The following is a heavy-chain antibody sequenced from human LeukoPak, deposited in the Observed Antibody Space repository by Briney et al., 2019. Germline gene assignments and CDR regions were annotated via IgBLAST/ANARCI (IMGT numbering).Heavy chain of an antibody. CDR3: AKADPGTGAFDY. Sequence: PGGSLRLSCAASGFTVSFYAMSWVRQAPGKGLEWVSVIAGGGSSTYYADSVKGRFTISRDNSKNTLYLQMNSLRVEDTAVYYCAKADPGTGAFDYWGQGSLVTVSS. V-gene: IGHV3-23*01. CDR2: IAGGGSST. J-gene: IGHJ4*02. D-gene: IGHD1-1*01. CDR1: GFTVSFYA.